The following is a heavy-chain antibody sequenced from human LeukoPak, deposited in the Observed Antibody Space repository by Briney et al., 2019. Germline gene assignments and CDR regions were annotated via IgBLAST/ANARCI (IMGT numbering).Heavy chain of an antibody. CDR1: GYTFTSYD. CDR2: MNPNSGNT. CDR3: ARSKRVVVPAATMYNWFDP. D-gene: IGHD2-2*01. Sequence: ASVKVSCKASGYTFTSYDINWVRQATGQGLEWMGWMNPNSGNTGYAQKFQGRVTITRDTSASTAYMELSSLRSEDTAVYYCARSKRVVVPAATMYNWFDPWGQGTLVTVSS. J-gene: IGHJ5*02. V-gene: IGHV1-8*01.